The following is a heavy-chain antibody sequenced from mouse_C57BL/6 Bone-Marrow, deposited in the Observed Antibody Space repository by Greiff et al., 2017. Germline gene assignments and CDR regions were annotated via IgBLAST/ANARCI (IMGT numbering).Heavy chain of an antibody. Sequence: VQLQQSGPELVKPGASVKIPCNASGYTFTDYNMDWVKQSHGKSLEWIGDINPNNGGTIYNQKFKGKATLTVDKSSSTAYMELRSLTSEDTAVYYCARRKWLLRGYAMDYWGQGTSVTVSS. V-gene: IGHV1-18*01. CDR2: INPNNGGT. CDR1: GYTFTDYN. J-gene: IGHJ4*01. CDR3: ARRKWLLRGYAMDY. D-gene: IGHD2-3*01.